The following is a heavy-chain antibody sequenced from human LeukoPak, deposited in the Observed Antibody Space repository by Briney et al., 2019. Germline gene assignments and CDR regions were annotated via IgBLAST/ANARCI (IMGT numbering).Heavy chain of an antibody. Sequence: GRSLRLSCAASGFNFSSYGMHWVRQAPGRGLEWVAVIWYDGSNKYYEDPVKGRFTISRDNSKNKLYLQMNSLRAEDTAVDYCARGRYYYDSSGFAFDIWGQGTMVTVSS. V-gene: IGHV3-30*19. CDR2: IWYDGSNK. J-gene: IGHJ3*02. CDR1: GFNFSSYG. CDR3: ARGRYYYDSSGFAFDI. D-gene: IGHD3-22*01.